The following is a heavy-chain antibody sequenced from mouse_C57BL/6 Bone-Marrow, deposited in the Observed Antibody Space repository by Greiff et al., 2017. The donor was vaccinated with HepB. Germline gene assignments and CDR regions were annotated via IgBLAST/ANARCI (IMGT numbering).Heavy chain of an antibody. D-gene: IGHD2-5*01. CDR2: IHPNSGST. J-gene: IGHJ2*01. CDR3: ARSRVYSNYYFDY. CDR1: GYTFTSYW. V-gene: IGHV1-64*01. Sequence: QVQLQQPGAELVKPGASVKLSCKASGYTFTSYWMHWVKQRPGQGLEWIGMIHPNSGSTNYNEKFKSKATLTVDKSSSTAYMQLSSLTSEDSAVYYCARSRVYSNYYFDYWGQGTTLKVSS.